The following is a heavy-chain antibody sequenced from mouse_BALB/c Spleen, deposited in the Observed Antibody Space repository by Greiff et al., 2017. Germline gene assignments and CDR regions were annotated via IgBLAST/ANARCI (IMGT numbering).Heavy chain of an antibody. CDR2: ISYSGST. CDR3: ASGGYYERAMDY. J-gene: IGHJ4*01. V-gene: IGHV3-2*02. CDR1: GYSITSDYA. D-gene: IGHD2-3*01. Sequence: DVQLQESGPGLVKPSQSLSLTCTVTGYSITSDYAWNWIRQFPGNKLEWMGYISYSGSTSYNPSLKSRISITRDTSKNQFFLQLNSVTTEDTATYYCASGGYYERAMDYWGQGTSVTVSS.